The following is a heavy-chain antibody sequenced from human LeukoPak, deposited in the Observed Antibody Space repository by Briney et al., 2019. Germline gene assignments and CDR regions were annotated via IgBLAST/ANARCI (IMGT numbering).Heavy chain of an antibody. CDR3: ARHAGGTSDFWHGSVSIYYYYGMDV. V-gene: IGHV4-59*08. CDR2: IYDGGST. J-gene: IGHJ6*02. CDR1: GGSISSLY. D-gene: IGHD3-3*01. Sequence: PSETLSLTCTVSGGSISSLYWSWIRQPPGMGLEWIGCIYDGGSTNYNPSLKSRATISVDTSKNQFSLKLSSATAADTAVYYCARHAGGTSDFWHGSVSIYYYYGMDVRGQGTTVTVSS.